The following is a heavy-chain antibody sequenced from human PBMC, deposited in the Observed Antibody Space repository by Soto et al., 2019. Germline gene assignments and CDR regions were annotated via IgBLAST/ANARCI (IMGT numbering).Heavy chain of an antibody. D-gene: IGHD1-26*01. J-gene: IGHJ4*02. V-gene: IGHV4-30-4*01. CDR2: ISYSGST. CDR1: GCSISSGDYY. CDR3: ASAVRGIYYDY. Sequence: QVQLQESGPGLVKPSQTLSLTCTVSGCSISSGDYYWSWIRQPPGKGLEWIGYISYSGSTYYNPSLKRRVTISLDTSKKQFSLKLSSVTAAYTAVYYCASAVRGIYYDYWGQGTLVTVSS.